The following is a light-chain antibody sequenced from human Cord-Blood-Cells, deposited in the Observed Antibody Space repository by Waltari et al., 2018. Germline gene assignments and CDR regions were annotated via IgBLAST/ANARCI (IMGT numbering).Light chain of an antibody. J-gene: IGKJ1*01. CDR3: QQYGSSPWT. V-gene: IGKV3-20*01. Sequence: EIVLPQSPGTLPLSPVERATLSCRASQSVSSSYLAWYQQKPGQAPRLLIYGASSRATGIPDRFSGSGSGTDFTLTISRLEPEDFAVYYCQQYGSSPWTFGQGTKVEIK. CDR2: GAS. CDR1: QSVSSSY.